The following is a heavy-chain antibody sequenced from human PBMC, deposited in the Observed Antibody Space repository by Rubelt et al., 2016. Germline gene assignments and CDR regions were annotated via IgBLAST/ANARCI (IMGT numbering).Heavy chain of an antibody. CDR2: INHSGST. D-gene: IGHD6-13*01. V-gene: IGHV4-34*01. Sequence: QVQLQQWGAGLLKPSETLSLTCAVYGGSFSGYYWSWIRQPPGKGLEWIGEINHSGSTNYNPSLKSGGTISGDTSKNQFSLKLSSVTAADTAVYYCAIPIAAAGTRAFDIWGQGTMVTVSS. J-gene: IGHJ3*02. CDR1: GGSFSGYY. CDR3: AIPIAAAGTRAFDI.